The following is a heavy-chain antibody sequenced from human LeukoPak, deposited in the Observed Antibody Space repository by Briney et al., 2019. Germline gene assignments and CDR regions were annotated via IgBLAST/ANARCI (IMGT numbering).Heavy chain of an antibody. Sequence: GGSLRLSCAASGFTFSSYWMHWVRQAPGKGLVWVSRINSDGSSTSYADSVKGRFTISRDNAKNTLYLQMNSLRAEDTAVYYCARSGQLVPEYFQHWGQGTLVTVSS. J-gene: IGHJ1*01. CDR1: GFTFSSYW. D-gene: IGHD6-13*01. CDR2: INSDGSST. V-gene: IGHV3-74*01. CDR3: ARSGQLVPEYFQH.